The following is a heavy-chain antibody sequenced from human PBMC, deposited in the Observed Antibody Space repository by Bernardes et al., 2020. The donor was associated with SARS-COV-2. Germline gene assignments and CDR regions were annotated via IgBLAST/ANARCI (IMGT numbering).Heavy chain of an antibody. Sequence: GGSLSLSCAASGFSFASYAMAWVRQVPGKGLEWVSGISGSGSNTFYADSVKGRFTISRDNSKNTLYVQMNSLGAEDTAVYYCAKVPTLMTPRSFDYWGQGTLVTVSS. V-gene: IGHV3-23*01. CDR2: ISGSGSNT. J-gene: IGHJ4*02. CDR3: AKVPTLMTPRSFDY. CDR1: GFSFASYA.